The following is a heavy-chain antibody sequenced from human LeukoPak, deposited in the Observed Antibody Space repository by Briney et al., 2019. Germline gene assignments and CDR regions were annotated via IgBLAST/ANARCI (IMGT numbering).Heavy chain of an antibody. D-gene: IGHD2-15*01. CDR3: TKETPQMDV. V-gene: IGHV3-48*03. CDR1: GFTFSSYE. Sequence: GGSLRLSCAASGFTFSSYEMNWVRQAPGQGLEWVAYISSTGNTVHYAGSVKGRFTISRDNANNSLYLQMNRLRAEDTAVYYCTKETPQMDVWGKGTTVTVSS. CDR2: ISSTGNTV. J-gene: IGHJ6*04.